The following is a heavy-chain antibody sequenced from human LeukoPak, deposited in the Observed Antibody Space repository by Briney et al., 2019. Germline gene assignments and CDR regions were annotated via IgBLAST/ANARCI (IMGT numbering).Heavy chain of an antibody. CDR1: GFTFSTYD. CDR2: IDTVGNT. V-gene: IGHV3-13*01. Sequence: GGSLRLSCAASGFTFSTYDMHWVRQATGKGLEWVSAIDTVGNTYYAGSVKGRFTISRENAWNSLYLQMDSLRDGDTAVYYCIRIRTGEHQYGMDVWGQGTTVTVSS. CDR3: IRIRTGEHQYGMDV. J-gene: IGHJ6*02. D-gene: IGHD7-27*01.